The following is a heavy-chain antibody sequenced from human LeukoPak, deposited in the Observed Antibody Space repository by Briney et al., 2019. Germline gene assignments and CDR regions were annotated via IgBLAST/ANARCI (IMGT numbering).Heavy chain of an antibody. CDR1: GGTFSSYA. CDR3: ARAETTVTTYDAFDI. V-gene: IGHV1-69*05. J-gene: IGHJ3*02. Sequence: SVKVSCKASGGTFSSYAISWVRQAPGQGLEWMGGIIPIFGTANYAQKFQGRVTITTDESTSTAYMGLSSLRSEDTAVYYCARAETTVTTYDAFDIWGQGTMVTASS. D-gene: IGHD4-17*01. CDR2: IIPIFGTA.